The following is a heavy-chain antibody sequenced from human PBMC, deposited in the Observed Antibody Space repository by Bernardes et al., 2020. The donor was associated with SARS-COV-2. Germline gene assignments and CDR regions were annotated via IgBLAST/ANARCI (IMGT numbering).Heavy chain of an antibody. CDR2: ISGSGGST. J-gene: IGHJ4*02. D-gene: IGHD3-22*01. V-gene: IGHV3-23*01. Sequence: GGSLRLSCAASGFTFSTYAMSWVRQDAPKGLEWVSAISGSGGSTYYADSGKGRFTISRDNSKNTLYLQMNSLRAEDTAVYYCAKEKLSNGCFDYWGQGTMVTVSS. CDR3: AKEKLSNGCFDY. CDR1: GFTFSTYA.